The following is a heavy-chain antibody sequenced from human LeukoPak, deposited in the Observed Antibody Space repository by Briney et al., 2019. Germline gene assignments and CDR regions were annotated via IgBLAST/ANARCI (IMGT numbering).Heavy chain of an antibody. D-gene: IGHD3-10*01. J-gene: IGHJ4*02. CDR1: GFTFNTYG. CDR2: IWYDGSQK. V-gene: IGHV3-33*01. Sequence: GGSLRLSCAASGFTFNTYGMHWVRRAAGKGLEWVAVIWYDGSQKYYADSVRGRFTISRDNSKNTLYLQMNSLTAEDTAVYYCARDWSEGSGSYIDYWGQGALVTVSS. CDR3: ARDWSEGSGSYIDY.